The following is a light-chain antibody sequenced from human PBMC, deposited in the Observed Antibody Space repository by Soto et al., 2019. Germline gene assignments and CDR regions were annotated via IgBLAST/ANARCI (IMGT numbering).Light chain of an antibody. J-gene: IGKJ1*01. CDR2: KAS. V-gene: IGKV1-5*03. Sequence: DMQLTHSPSTLSGPVGDKVTDTCRASQTISSWLAWYQQKPGKAPKLLIYKASTLKSGVPSRFSGSGSGTEFTLTISSLQPDDFATYYCQHYNSYSEAFGQGTKVDIK. CDR1: QTISSW. CDR3: QHYNSYSEA.